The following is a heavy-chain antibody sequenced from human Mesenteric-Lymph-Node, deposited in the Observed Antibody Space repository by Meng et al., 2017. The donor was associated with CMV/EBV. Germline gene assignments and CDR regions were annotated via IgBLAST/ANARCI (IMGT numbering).Heavy chain of an antibody. J-gene: IGHJ4*02. CDR1: GYTFTGYY. D-gene: IGHD5-24*01. V-gene: IGHV1-69*05. CDR3: ARVGGDGYNDY. CDR2: IIPIFGTA. Sequence: SVKVSCKASGYTFTGYYIHWVRQAPGQGLEWMGGIIPIFGTANYAQKFQGRVTITTDESTSTAYMELSSLRSEDTAVYYCARVGGDGYNDYWGQGTLVTVSS.